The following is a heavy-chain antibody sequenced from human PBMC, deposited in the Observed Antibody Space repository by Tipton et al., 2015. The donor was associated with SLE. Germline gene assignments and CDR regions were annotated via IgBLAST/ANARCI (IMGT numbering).Heavy chain of an antibody. CDR3: ARDPAVWFRELSGQYGLDV. Sequence: GSLRLSCAASGFTFSISAMSWVRQAPGKGLEWVSAISGRGGSTDYADSVKGRFTISRDNAKNTLYLQMNSLRAEDTAVYYCARDPAVWFRELSGQYGLDVWGQGTTVTVSS. D-gene: IGHD3-10*01. CDR2: ISGRGGST. V-gene: IGHV3-23*01. J-gene: IGHJ6*02. CDR1: GFTFSISA.